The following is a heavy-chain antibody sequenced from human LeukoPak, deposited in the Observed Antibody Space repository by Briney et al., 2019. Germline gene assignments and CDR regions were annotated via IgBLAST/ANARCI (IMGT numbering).Heavy chain of an antibody. CDR2: IYYSAIY. V-gene: IGHV4-30-4*08. D-gene: IGHD3-10*01. CDR3: ARGEYYYGSGSPFDY. Sequence: SETLSLSCTVSGGSISSCDYYWIWLRPPQGQGLEWIGYIYYSAIYYYNPSLKSRVTISVDSSKNQFSLKLSSVAAADTAVYYCARGEYYYGSGSPFDYWGQGTLVTVSS. CDR1: GGSISSCDYY. J-gene: IGHJ4*02.